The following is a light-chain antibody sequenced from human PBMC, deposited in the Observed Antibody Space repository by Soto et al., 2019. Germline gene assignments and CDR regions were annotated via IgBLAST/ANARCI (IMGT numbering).Light chain of an antibody. CDR2: EVN. CDR1: SSDIGGYNF. Sequence: QSALTQPPSASGSPGQSVTISCTGTSSDIGGYNFVSWYQQHPGKAPKLIIYEVNKRPSGVPDRLSGSKSGNTASLTVSGLQAEDGGAYYCSSYAGTNNLGVFGGGTKLTVL. CDR3: SSYAGTNNLGV. V-gene: IGLV2-8*01. J-gene: IGLJ3*02.